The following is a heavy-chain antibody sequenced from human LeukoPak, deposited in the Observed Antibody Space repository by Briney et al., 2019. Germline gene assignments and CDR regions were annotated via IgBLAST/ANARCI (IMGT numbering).Heavy chain of an antibody. D-gene: IGHD2-2*01. CDR3: ASYCSSTSCSDYYYYYMDV. J-gene: IGHJ6*03. V-gene: IGHV1-69*02. Sequence: GSSVKVSCKASGGTFSSYTISWVRQAPGQGLEWMGRIIPLLGIANYAQKFQGRVTITADKSTSTAYMELSSLRSEDTAVYYCASYCSSTSCSDYYYYYMDVWGKGTTVTVSS. CDR1: GGTFSSYT. CDR2: IIPLLGIA.